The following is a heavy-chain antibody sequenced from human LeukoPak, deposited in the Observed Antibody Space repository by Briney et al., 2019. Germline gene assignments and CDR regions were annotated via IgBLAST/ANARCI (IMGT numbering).Heavy chain of an antibody. D-gene: IGHD1-14*01. J-gene: IGHJ3*02. CDR2: INPKSGGT. CDR3: ARVQKTTPWGGFDI. Sequence: VASVKVSCKDPGYSSTAYYISCVRQAPGQGLEWMGWINPKSGGTHFAQRFQGRVTMTTDTSLSSVSMHLISLRSDDTAVYYCARVQKTTPWGGFDIWVRGTMVTVSS. V-gene: IGHV1-2*02. CDR1: GYSSTAYY.